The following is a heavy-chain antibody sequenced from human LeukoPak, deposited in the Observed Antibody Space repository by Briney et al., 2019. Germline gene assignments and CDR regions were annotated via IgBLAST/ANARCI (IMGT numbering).Heavy chain of an antibody. CDR1: GGTFSSYA. J-gene: IGHJ6*03. Sequence: SVKVSCKASGGTFSSYAISWVRQAPGQGLEWMGGIIPIFGTANYAQKFQGRVAITADKSTSTAYMELSSLRSEDTAVYYCARVLAAAVLDGVYYYMDVWGKGTTVTVSS. CDR3: ARVLAAAVLDGVYYYMDV. V-gene: IGHV1-69*06. D-gene: IGHD6-13*01. CDR2: IIPIFGTA.